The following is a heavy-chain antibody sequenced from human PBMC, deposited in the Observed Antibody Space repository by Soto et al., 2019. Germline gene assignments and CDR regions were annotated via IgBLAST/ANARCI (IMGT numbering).Heavy chain of an antibody. D-gene: IGHD7-27*01. CDR1: GFTFSSYA. CDR2: ISSSGVTT. V-gene: IGHV3-23*01. J-gene: IGHJ4*02. CDR3: AKAYAERGTTWV. Sequence: VQLLESGGGLVQPGGSLRLSCTASGFTFSSYAMSWVRQAPGKGLEWVSGISSSGVTTYYAASVEGRFTISRDNSKSTRYLQMSSLRAEDTATYYGAKAYAERGTTWVWGQGTLVTVSS.